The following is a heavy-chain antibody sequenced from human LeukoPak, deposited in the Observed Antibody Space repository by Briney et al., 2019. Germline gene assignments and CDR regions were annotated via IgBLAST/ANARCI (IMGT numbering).Heavy chain of an antibody. CDR1: GGSFSGYY. V-gene: IGHV4-34*01. CDR3: ARGPGYDFWSGYNYYFDY. Sequence: SETLSLTCAVYGGSFSGYYWSWTRQPPGKGLEWIGEINHSGSTNYNPSLKSRVTISVDTSKNQFSLKLSSVTAADTAVYYCARGPGYDFWSGYNYYFDYWGQGTLVTVSS. J-gene: IGHJ4*02. D-gene: IGHD3-3*01. CDR2: INHSGST.